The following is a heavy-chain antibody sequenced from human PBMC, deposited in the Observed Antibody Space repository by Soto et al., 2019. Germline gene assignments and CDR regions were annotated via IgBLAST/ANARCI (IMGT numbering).Heavy chain of an antibody. CDR1: GFTFSSYA. D-gene: IGHD2-2*01. V-gene: IGHV3-23*01. CDR2: ISGSGGST. Sequence: GGSLRLSCAASGFTFSSYAMSWVRQAPGKGLKWVSAISGSGGSTYYADSVEGRFTISRDNSKNTLYLQMNSLRDEDTAVYYCAKDLTSTSRTPELWGQGTLVTVSS. J-gene: IGHJ4*02. CDR3: AKDLTSTSRTPEL.